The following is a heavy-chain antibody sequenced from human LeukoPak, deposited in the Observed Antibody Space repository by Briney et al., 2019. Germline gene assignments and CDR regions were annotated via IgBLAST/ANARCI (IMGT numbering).Heavy chain of an antibody. CDR3: ARDLRYCSGGSCYPDAFDI. CDR2: IYTSGST. CDR1: GGSISSYY. D-gene: IGHD2-15*01. Sequence: PSETLSLTCTVSGGSISSYYWSWIRQPAGKGLEWIGRIYTSGSTNYNPSLKSRVTMSVDTSKNQFSLKLSSVTAADTAVYYCARDLRYCSGGSCYPDAFDIWGQGTMVTVSS. V-gene: IGHV4-4*07. J-gene: IGHJ3*02.